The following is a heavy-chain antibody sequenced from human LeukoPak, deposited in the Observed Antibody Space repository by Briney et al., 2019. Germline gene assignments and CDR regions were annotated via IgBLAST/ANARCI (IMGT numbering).Heavy chain of an antibody. Sequence: SVKVSCKASGGTFSSYAISWVRQAPGQGLEWMGGIIPIFGTANYAQKFQGRVTITADESTSTAYMELSSLRSEDAAVYYCARGCIAARGGCFDPWGQGTLVTVSS. J-gene: IGHJ5*02. CDR2: IIPIFGTA. CDR3: ARGCIAARGGCFDP. D-gene: IGHD6-6*01. V-gene: IGHV1-69*13. CDR1: GGTFSSYA.